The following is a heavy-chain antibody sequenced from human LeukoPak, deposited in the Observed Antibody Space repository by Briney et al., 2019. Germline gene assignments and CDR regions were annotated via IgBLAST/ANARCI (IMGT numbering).Heavy chain of an antibody. CDR3: ASPDTAILLGLDAFDI. D-gene: IGHD5-18*01. V-gene: IGHV3-30*02. CDR1: GFTFSSYG. J-gene: IGHJ3*02. Sequence: GGSLRLSCAASGFTFSSYGMHWVRQAPGKGLEWVAFIRYDGSNKYYADSVKGRFTISRDNSKNTLYLQMNSLRAEDTAVYYCASPDTAILLGLDAFDIWGQGTMVTVSP. CDR2: IRYDGSNK.